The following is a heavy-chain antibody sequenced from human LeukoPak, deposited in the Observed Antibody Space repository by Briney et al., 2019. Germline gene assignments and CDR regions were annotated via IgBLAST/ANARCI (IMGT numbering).Heavy chain of an antibody. CDR3: AGLRVVVTDQYSVYYYYGMDV. Sequence: KPSETLSLTCAVYGGSFSGYHWSWIRQPPGKGLEWIGEINHSGSTNYNPSLKSRVTISVDTSKNQFSLKLSSVTAADTAVYYCAGLRVVVTDQYSVYYYYGMDVWGQGTTVTVSS. J-gene: IGHJ6*02. V-gene: IGHV4-34*01. CDR1: GGSFSGYH. D-gene: IGHD2-21*02. CDR2: INHSGST.